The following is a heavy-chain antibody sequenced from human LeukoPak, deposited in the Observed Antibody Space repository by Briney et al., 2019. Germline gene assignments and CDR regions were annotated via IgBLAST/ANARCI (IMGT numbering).Heavy chain of an antibody. V-gene: IGHV1-2*02. D-gene: IGHD1-26*01. J-gene: IGHJ4*02. CDR1: GYTFTGYY. Sequence: ASVKVSCKASGYTFTGYYMHWVRQAPGQGLEWMGWINPNSGGTNYAQKFQGRVTMTRDTSISTAYMELSRLRSDDTAVYYCARGIVGATFYAYYFDYWGQGTLVTVSS. CDR3: ARGIVGATFYAYYFDY. CDR2: INPNSGGT.